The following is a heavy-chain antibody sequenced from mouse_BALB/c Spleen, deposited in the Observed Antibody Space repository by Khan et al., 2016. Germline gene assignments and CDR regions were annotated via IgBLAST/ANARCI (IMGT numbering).Heavy chain of an antibody. Sequence: EVELVESGGGLVKPGGSLKLSCAASGFTFSDYYMYWVRQTPEKRLEWVATISDGGSYTYYPDSVKGRFTISRDKAKNNLYLQMSSLKSEDTAMYYRAREGLRRGFAYWGQGTLVTVSA. J-gene: IGHJ3*01. CDR1: GFTFSDYY. V-gene: IGHV5-4*02. D-gene: IGHD2-4*01. CDR3: AREGLRRGFAY. CDR2: ISDGGSYT.